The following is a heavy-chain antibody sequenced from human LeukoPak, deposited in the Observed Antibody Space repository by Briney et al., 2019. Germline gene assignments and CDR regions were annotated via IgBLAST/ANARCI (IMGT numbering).Heavy chain of an antibody. CDR2: IIPNFGTV. Sequence: ASVKVSCKGGTSTNYAISWVRQAPGQGLEWMGGIIPNFGTVNYAQKFQGRVTITTDESTSTAYMELSSLRSEDAAVYYCARGASSGYFRPAYYYYMDVWGKGTSVIVSS. J-gene: IGHJ6*03. CDR3: ARGASSGYFRPAYYYYMDV. D-gene: IGHD3-22*01. V-gene: IGHV1-69*05. CDR1: GTSTNYA.